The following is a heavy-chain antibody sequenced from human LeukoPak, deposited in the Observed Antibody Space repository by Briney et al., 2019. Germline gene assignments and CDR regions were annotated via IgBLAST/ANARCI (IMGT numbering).Heavy chain of an antibody. Sequence: GGSLRLSCVASGFYFSAYLMSWVRQAPGKGLEWVANIKQDGSQEFYLDSVKGRFTISRDNGNSSLYLHMSRLRVEDTAVYYCARDLKGFNLWGQRALVTVSS. CDR1: GFYFSAYL. CDR2: IKQDGSQE. CDR3: ARDLKGFNL. V-gene: IGHV3-7*04. J-gene: IGHJ5*02.